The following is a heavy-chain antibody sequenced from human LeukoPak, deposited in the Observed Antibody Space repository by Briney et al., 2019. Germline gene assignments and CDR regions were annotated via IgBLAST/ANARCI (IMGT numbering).Heavy chain of an antibody. D-gene: IGHD2-2*01. CDR1: GYTFTSYD. J-gene: IGHJ5*02. CDR3: ARIACSSSSCTYSGRRRLRGGSLDP. Sequence: ASVKVSCKASGYTFTSYDINWVRQATGQGLEWMGWISSYNGNTSYAAKVQGRITVTKDTSASTAYLELRSLRSDDTAVYYCARIACSSSSCTYSGRRRLRGGSLDPWGQGTLVTVSS. CDR2: ISSYNGNT. V-gene: IGHV1-18*01.